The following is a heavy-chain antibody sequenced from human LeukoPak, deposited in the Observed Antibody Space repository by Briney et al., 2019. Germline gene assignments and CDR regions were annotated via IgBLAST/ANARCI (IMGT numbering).Heavy chain of an antibody. Sequence: PVGSLRLSCAASGFTFSSYAIHSGRQAPGQRRGGVAVISGAGSIEYYADAVKGRFAISRDNSKNTLYLQMNSLRDEDTAAYSCARDGPFPGYSSSWYYPVYYFDYWRQGALVAVSS. CDR1: GFTFSSYA. CDR3: ARDGPFPGYSSSWYYPVYYFDY. D-gene: IGHD6-13*01. J-gene: IGHJ4*02. V-gene: IGHV3-30*09. CDR2: ISGAGSIE.